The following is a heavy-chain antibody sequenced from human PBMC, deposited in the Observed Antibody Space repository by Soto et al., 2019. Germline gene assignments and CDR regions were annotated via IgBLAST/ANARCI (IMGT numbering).Heavy chain of an antibody. J-gene: IGHJ4*02. CDR1: GFTFDDYA. D-gene: IGHD6-13*01. V-gene: IGHV3-9*01. CDR2: ISWNSGSI. Sequence: GGSLRLSCAASGFTFDDYAMHWVRQAPGKGLEWVSGISWNSGSIGYADSVKGRFTISRDNAKNSLYLQMNSLRAEDTALYYCYLTIPGYSSSPSSPKKYYFDYWGQGTLVTVSS. CDR3: YLTIPGYSSSPSSPKKYYFDY.